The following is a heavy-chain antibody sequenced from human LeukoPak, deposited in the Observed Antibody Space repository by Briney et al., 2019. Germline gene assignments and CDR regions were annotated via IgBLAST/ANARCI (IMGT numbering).Heavy chain of an antibody. CDR1: GGSFSGYY. J-gene: IGHJ6*02. V-gene: IGHV4-34*01. CDR2: INHSGST. CDR3: ARGGYSGYDGSNYYYYGMDV. D-gene: IGHD5-12*01. Sequence: PSETLSLTCAVYGGSFSGYYWSWIRQPPGKGLEWIGGINHSGSTNYNPSLKSRVTISVDTSKNQFSLKLSSVTAADTAVYYCARGGYSGYDGSNYYYYGMDVWGQGTTVTVSS.